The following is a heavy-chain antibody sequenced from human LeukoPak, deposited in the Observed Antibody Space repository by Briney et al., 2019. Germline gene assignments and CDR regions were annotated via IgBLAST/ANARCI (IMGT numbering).Heavy chain of an antibody. CDR3: ARSIAAAGPALGY. D-gene: IGHD6-13*01. CDR2: IYSGGST. J-gene: IGHJ4*02. Sequence: PGGSLRLSCAASGFTDSSNYMSWVRQAPGKGLEWVSVIYSGGSTYYADSVKGRFTISRDNSKNTLYLQMGSLRAEDMAVYYCARSIAAAGPALGYWGQGTLVTVSS. V-gene: IGHV3-66*01. CDR1: GFTDSSNY.